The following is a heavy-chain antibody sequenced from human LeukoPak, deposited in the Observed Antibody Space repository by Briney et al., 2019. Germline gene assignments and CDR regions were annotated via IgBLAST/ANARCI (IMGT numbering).Heavy chain of an antibody. J-gene: IGHJ5*02. V-gene: IGHV3-23*01. CDR1: GFTFSSYA. CDR2: ISGSGDRT. Sequence: PGRSLRLSCAASGFTFSSYAMSWVRQAPGKGLEWVSAISGSGDRTYYADSVKGRFTISRDNSKITLYLQMNSLRAEDTAVYYCARGQHWFDPWGQGTLVTVSS. CDR3: ARGQHWFDP.